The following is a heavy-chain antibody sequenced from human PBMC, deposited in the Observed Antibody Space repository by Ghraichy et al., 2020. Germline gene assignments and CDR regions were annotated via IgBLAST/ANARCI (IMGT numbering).Heavy chain of an antibody. J-gene: IGHJ3*02. CDR2: INQDGSEK. Sequence: GGSLRLSCIASGFRFDQYAMSWVRQAPGKGPEWVANINQDGSEKYYVDSVEGRFTISRDNAKNLVSLQMNSLRVEDTTVYYCARDASGTQSGYAFDIWGQGTMVSVSS. D-gene: IGHD1-26*01. CDR3: ARDASGTQSGYAFDI. V-gene: IGHV3-7*03. CDR1: GFRFDQYA.